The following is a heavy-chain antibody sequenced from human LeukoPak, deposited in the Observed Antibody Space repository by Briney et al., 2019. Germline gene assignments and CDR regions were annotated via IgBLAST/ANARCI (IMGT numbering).Heavy chain of an antibody. Sequence: SVKVSCKASGGTFSSYAISWVRQAPGQGLEWMGGIIPIFGTANYAQKFQGRVTITTDESTSTAYMELSSLRSEDTAVYYCARTYDSYGLVDIWGQGTMVTVSS. D-gene: IGHD3-22*01. CDR3: ARTYDSYGLVDI. J-gene: IGHJ3*02. V-gene: IGHV1-69*05. CDR1: GGTFSSYA. CDR2: IIPIFGTA.